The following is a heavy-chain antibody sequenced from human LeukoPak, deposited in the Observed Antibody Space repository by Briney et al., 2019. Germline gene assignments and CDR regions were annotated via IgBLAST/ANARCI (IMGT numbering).Heavy chain of an antibody. CDR2: FDPEDGET. D-gene: IGHD3-3*01. J-gene: IGHJ5*02. V-gene: IGHV1-24*01. CDR1: GYTLTELS. CDR3: ATELRFLEWSATPHWFDP. Sequence: GASVKVSCKVSGYTLTELSMHWVRQAPGKGLEWMGGFDPEDGETIYALKFQGRVTMTEDTSTDTAYMELSSLRFEDTAVYYCATELRFLEWSATPHWFDPWGQGTLVTVSS.